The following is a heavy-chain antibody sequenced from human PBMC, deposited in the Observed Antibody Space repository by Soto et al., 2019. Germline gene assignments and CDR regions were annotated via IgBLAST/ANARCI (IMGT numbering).Heavy chain of an antibody. J-gene: IGHJ6*03. Sequence: ASVKLSCKASGYTFTSYDINCVRQATGQGLEWMGWMNPNSGNTGYAQKFQGRVTMTRNTSISTAYMGLSSLRSEDTAVYYCARGREYSGYDIYYYYYYYMDVWGKGTTVTVSS. CDR2: MNPNSGNT. CDR1: GYTFTSYD. CDR3: ARGREYSGYDIYYYYYYYMDV. D-gene: IGHD5-12*01. V-gene: IGHV1-8*01.